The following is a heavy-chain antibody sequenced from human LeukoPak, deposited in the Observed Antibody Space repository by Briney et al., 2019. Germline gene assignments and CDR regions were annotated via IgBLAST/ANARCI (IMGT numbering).Heavy chain of an antibody. CDR3: ARHGSLQLPPEDY. J-gene: IGHJ4*02. CDR2: IYDSGTT. CDR1: GGSITSSSYY. Sequence: KPSETLSLTCTVSGGSITSSSYYWGWIRQPPGKGLEWIGSIYDSGTTYYNPSLKSRVTISVDTSKNQFSLKLSSVTAADTAVYYCARHGSLQLPPEDYWGQGTLVTVSS. D-gene: IGHD2-2*01. V-gene: IGHV4-39*01.